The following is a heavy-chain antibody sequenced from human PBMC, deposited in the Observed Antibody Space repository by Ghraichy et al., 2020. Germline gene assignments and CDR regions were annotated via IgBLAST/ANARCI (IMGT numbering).Heavy chain of an antibody. V-gene: IGHV3-9*01. J-gene: IGHJ3*02. CDR1: GFTFDDYA. CDR2: ISWNSGSI. D-gene: IGHD3-22*01. Sequence: LSLTCAASGFTFDDYAMHWVRQAPGKGLEWVSGISWNSGSIGYADSVKGRFTISRDNAKNSLYLQMNSLRAEDTALYYCASERITMIGPLGAFDIWGQGTMVTVSS. CDR3: ASERITMIGPLGAFDI.